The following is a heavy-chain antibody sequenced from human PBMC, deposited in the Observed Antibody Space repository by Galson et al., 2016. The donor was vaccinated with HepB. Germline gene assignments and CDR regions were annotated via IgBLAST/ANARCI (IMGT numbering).Heavy chain of an antibody. V-gene: IGHV3-53*01. CDR3: AAVESVHRFMRY. Sequence: SLRLSCAASEFTVSSNYMSWVRQAPGKGLEWVSVIYSGDSSYYADSVKGRFTISRDNSKNTLYLQMNSVRAEDTAGYYCAAVESVHRFMRYWGQGTLVTVSS. CDR2: IYSGDSS. D-gene: IGHD1-1*01. J-gene: IGHJ4*02. CDR1: EFTVSSNY.